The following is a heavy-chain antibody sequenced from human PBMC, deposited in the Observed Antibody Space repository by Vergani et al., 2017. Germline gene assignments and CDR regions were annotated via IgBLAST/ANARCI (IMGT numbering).Heavy chain of an antibody. CDR3: AKDHGSYYDYIWGSYRYFDY. CDR1: GFTFSSYG. D-gene: IGHD3-16*02. J-gene: IGHJ4*02. CDR2: IWYDGSNK. Sequence: QVQLVESGGGVVQPGRSLRLSCAASGFTFSSYGMHWVRQAPGKGLEGVAVIWYDGSNKYYADSVKGRFTISRDNSKNTLYLQMNSLRAEDTAVYYCAKDHGSYYDYIWGSYRYFDYWGQGTLVTVSS. V-gene: IGHV3-33*06.